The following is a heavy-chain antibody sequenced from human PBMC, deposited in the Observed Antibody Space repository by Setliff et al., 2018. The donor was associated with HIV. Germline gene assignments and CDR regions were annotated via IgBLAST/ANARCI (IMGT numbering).Heavy chain of an antibody. CDR3: ARDRERGQYSRSAVGGYYYYYMDV. CDR1: GYIFTDYY. D-gene: IGHD6-6*01. CDR2: INPNSGAT. Sequence: ASVKVSCKASGYIFTDYYIHWVRQAPAQGLEWMGWINPNSGATNYAQRFQGRVTMTRATSISTAYMELSRLKSEDTAVYYCARDRERGQYSRSAVGGYYYYYMDVWGKGTTVTVSS. V-gene: IGHV1-2*02. J-gene: IGHJ6*03.